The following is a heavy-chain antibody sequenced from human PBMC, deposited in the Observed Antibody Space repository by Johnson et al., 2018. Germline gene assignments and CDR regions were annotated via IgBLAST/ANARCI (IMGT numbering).Heavy chain of an antibody. CDR3: AREYTGSHLDS. J-gene: IGHJ4*02. CDR2: INTDSNKV. D-gene: IGHD1-26*01. CDR1: GFIFSTYS. V-gene: IGHV3-21*01. Sequence: VQLVQSGGGLVKPGGSLRLSCTASGFIFSTYSMNWVRQAPGKGLEWVSAINTDSNKVFYADSVKGRFTISRENAQNSLYLQMSSLRAEETAVYYCAREYTGSHLDSWGQGTLVTLSS.